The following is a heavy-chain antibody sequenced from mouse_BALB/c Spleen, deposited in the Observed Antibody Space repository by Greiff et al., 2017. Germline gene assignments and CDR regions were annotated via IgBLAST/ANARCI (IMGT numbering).Heavy chain of an antibody. V-gene: IGHV5-9-3*01. Sequence: DVKLVESGGGLVKPGGSLKLSCAASGFTFSSYAMSWVRQTPEKRLEWVATISSGGSYTYYPDSVKGRFTISRDNAKNTLYLQMSSLRSEDTAMYYCARGGVYDGYHRAMDYWGQGTSVTVSS. D-gene: IGHD2-3*01. CDR3: ARGGVYDGYHRAMDY. J-gene: IGHJ4*01. CDR1: GFTFSSYA. CDR2: ISSGGSYT.